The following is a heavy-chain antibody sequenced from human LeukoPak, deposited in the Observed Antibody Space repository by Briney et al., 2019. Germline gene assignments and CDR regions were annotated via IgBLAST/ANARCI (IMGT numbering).Heavy chain of an antibody. CDR2: TSSGSTYI. D-gene: IGHD3-22*01. J-gene: IGHJ4*02. V-gene: IGHV3-21*01. CDR1: GFTFDDYA. CDR3: ARFTTTYYFDH. Sequence: GGSLRLSCAASGFTFDDYAMHWVRQAPGQGLEWVSSTSSGSTYIYYSDSVKGRFTISRDNAKNSPFLQMNRLRAEDTAVYYCARFTTTYYFDHWGQGTLVTVSS.